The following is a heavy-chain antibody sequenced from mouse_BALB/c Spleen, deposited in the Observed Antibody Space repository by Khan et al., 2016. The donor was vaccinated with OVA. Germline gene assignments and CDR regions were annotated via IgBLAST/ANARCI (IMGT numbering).Heavy chain of an antibody. V-gene: IGHV14-3*02. CDR2: IDPPNGNT. D-gene: IGHD1-1*01. CDR1: GFNIKDTY. J-gene: IGHJ3*01. Sequence: VQLQQSGAELVKPGASVKLSCTASGFNIKDTYIHRVKQRPEQGLEWIGRIDPPNGNTKYDPKFQGKATIKADTSSNTAYRQVSSLPSADTAGYYCGQFFSHVYGSGWFAYAGQGPLVTASA. CDR3: GQFFSHVYGSGWFAY.